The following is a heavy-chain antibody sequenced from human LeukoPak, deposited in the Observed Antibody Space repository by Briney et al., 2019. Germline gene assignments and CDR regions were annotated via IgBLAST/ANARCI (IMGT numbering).Heavy chain of an antibody. J-gene: IGHJ4*02. Sequence: SVKVSCKASGGTFSSYAISWVRQAPGQGLEWMGGIIPIFGTANYTQKFQGRVTITTDESTSTAYMELSSLRSEDTAVYYCARGGGALRFFPSVWGQGTLVTVSS. D-gene: IGHD3-3*01. CDR2: IIPIFGTA. CDR3: ARGGGALRFFPSV. CDR1: GGTFSSYA. V-gene: IGHV1-69*05.